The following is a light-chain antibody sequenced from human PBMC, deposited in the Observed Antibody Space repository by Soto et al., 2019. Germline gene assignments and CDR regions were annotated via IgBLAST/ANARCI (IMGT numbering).Light chain of an antibody. V-gene: IGKV3-20*01. Sequence: EIVLAQSPGTLSLSPGERATLSCRASQSVHSNFLAWYQHKPGQAPRLLIYGASSRATGIPDRFSGSVSGRDFTLTISRLEPEDFVVYYCQQYGSSPLTFGGGTRMEIK. CDR1: QSVHSNF. J-gene: IGKJ4*01. CDR3: QQYGSSPLT. CDR2: GAS.